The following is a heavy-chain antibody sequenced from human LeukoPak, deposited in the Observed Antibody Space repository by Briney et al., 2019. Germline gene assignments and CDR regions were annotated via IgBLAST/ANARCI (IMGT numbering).Heavy chain of an antibody. J-gene: IGHJ3*02. V-gene: IGHV4-61*02. CDR2: ISSSGST. Sequence: SETLSLTCTVSGDSISSGDYYWSWIRQPAGKGLDWIGRISSSGSTNYNPSLKSRVTISVDTSKNQFSLKLSSVTAADTAVYFCARGPYSYDSSGAFDIWGQGTMVTVSS. D-gene: IGHD3-22*01. CDR3: ARGPYSYDSSGAFDI. CDR1: GDSISSGDYY.